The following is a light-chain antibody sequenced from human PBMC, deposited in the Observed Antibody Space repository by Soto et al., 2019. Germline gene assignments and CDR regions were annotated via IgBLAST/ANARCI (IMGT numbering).Light chain of an antibody. CDR3: SSYGASSNV. Sequence: QSVLTQPASASGSPGQSVAISCTGTSSDVGGYNYVSWYQQHPGKAPKLMIYEVNKRPSGVPDRFSGSKSGNTASLTVSRLQAEDEAGYSYSSYGASSNVFGTGTKLTVL. V-gene: IGLV2-8*01. CDR2: EVN. CDR1: SSDVGGYNY. J-gene: IGLJ1*01.